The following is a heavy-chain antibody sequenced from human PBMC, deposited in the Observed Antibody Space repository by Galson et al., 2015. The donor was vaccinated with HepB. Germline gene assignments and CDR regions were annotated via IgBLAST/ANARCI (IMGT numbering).Heavy chain of an antibody. CDR1: GYTFTSYG. D-gene: IGHD4-23*01. Sequence: SVKVSCKASGYTFTSYGISWVRQAPGQGLEWMGWISAYNGNTNYAQKLQGRVTMTTDTSTSTAYMELRSLRSDDTAVYYCARYNEYYGGNSGPYYYYGMDVWGQGTTVTVSS. J-gene: IGHJ6*02. CDR3: ARYNEYYGGNSGPYYYYGMDV. V-gene: IGHV1-18*01. CDR2: ISAYNGNT.